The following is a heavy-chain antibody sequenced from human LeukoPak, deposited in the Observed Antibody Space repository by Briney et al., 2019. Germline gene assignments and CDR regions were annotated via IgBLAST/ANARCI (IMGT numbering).Heavy chain of an antibody. J-gene: IGHJ4*02. Sequence: ASQTLSLTCTVSGVSISSGGYYWSWIRQHPGKGLEWIGYIYYSGSSYYNPSLKSRVSISVDTSKNQFSLRLSSVTAADTAVYYCARVDGGYADYWGQGTLVTVSS. CDR1: GVSISSGGYY. D-gene: IGHD4-23*01. CDR2: IYYSGSS. CDR3: ARVDGGYADY. V-gene: IGHV4-31*03.